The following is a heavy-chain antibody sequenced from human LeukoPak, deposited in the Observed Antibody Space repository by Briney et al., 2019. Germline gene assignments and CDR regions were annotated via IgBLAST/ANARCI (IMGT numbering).Heavy chain of an antibody. D-gene: IGHD3-9*01. CDR1: GFTVTNNY. J-gene: IGHJ4*02. CDR2: INSGGNT. V-gene: IGHV3-53*01. Sequence: GGSLRLSCAGSGFTVTNNYMTWVRQAPGKGLEWVSFINSGGNTYYADSVKGRFTISRDKLKNTLYLQMNSLRAEDTAVYYCVTTDYDILTGYSPHWGQGTLVTVSS. CDR3: VTTDYDILTGYSPH.